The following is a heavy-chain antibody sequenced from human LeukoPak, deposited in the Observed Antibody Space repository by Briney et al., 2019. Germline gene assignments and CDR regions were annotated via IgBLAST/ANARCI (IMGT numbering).Heavy chain of an antibody. J-gene: IGHJ6*03. CDR3: TTVRGYCSSTSCYGWNYYYYYMDV. CDR2: IKSKTDGGTT. V-gene: IGHV3-15*01. Sequence: GGSLRLSCAASGFTFSNAWMSWVRQAPGKGLEWVGRIKSKTDGGTTDYAAPVKGRFTISRDDSKNTLYLQMNSLKTEDTAVYYCTTVRGYCSSTSCYGWNYYYYYMDVWGKGTTVTVSS. CDR1: GFTFSNAW. D-gene: IGHD2-2*01.